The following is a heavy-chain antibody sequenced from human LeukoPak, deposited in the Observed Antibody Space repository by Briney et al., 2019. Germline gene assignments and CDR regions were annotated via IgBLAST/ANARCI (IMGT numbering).Heavy chain of an antibody. CDR1: GYTFTSYG. V-gene: IGHV1-18*01. CDR2: ISAYNGNT. Sequence: ASVKVSCKASGYTFTSYGISWVRQAPGQGLEWMGWISAYNGNTNYAQKLQGRVTMTTDTSTSTAYMELRSLRSDDTAVYYCARMAVYYHDSSGYRYWGQGTLVTVSS. J-gene: IGHJ4*02. D-gene: IGHD3-22*01. CDR3: ARMAVYYHDSSGYRY.